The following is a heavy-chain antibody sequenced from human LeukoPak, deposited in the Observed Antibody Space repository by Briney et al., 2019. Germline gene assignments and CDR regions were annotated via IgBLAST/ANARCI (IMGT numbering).Heavy chain of an antibody. CDR1: GFTLSTYT. Sequence: GGSLRLSCAASGFTLSTYTMNWVRQAPGKGLQWLSYISSSSTIYYADSVKGRFTISRDNAKNSLYLQMNSLRDEDTAVYYCAREYSSSSGRAFDIWGQGTMVTVSS. CDR3: AREYSSSSGRAFDI. D-gene: IGHD6-6*01. J-gene: IGHJ3*02. CDR2: ISSSSTI. V-gene: IGHV3-48*02.